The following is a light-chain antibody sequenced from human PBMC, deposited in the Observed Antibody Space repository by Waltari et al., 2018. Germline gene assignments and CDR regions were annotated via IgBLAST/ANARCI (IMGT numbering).Light chain of an antibody. J-gene: IGKJ2*01. CDR2: KAS. CDR3: QQYTGYSYT. Sequence: IQMTQSPSTLSASVGDRVSITCQASQIINNWLDWYQQKSGKAPKLLLYKASSLESGVPSRFSGSGYGTEFTLTISSLQPDDFATYYCQQYTGYSYTFGQGTKLEIK. CDR1: QIINNW. V-gene: IGKV1-5*03.